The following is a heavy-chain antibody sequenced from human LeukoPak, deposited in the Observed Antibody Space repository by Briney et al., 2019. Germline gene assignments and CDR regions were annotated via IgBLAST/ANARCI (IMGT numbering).Heavy chain of an antibody. CDR3: AVAKAITMVRGAPRHFDN. D-gene: IGHD3-10*01. V-gene: IGHV3-74*01. J-gene: IGHJ4*02. CDR1: GFTFSSYW. CDR2: INSDGSGT. Sequence: GGSLRLSCAASGFTFSSYWMHWVRQAPGKGLVWVSRINSDGSGTSYADSVKGRFTISRDNAKNTLYLQMNGLRAEDTAVYYCAVAKAITMVRGAPRHFDNWGQGTLVTVSS.